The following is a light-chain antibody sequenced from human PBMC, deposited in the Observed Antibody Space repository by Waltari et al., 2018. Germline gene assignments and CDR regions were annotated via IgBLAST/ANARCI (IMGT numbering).Light chain of an antibody. CDR2: DVS. Sequence: QAALTQPASVSGSPGQSITISCTGSRTDVGGYNFVSWYQQHPGKAPKLILYDVSHRPSGVSNRFSGSKSANSASLTISGLQADDEADYYCSSSASNTVLFGGGTKLTVL. V-gene: IGLV2-14*03. J-gene: IGLJ2*01. CDR1: RTDVGGYNF. CDR3: SSSASNTVL.